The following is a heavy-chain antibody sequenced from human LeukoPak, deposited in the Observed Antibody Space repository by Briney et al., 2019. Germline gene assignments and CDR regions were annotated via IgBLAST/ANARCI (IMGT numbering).Heavy chain of an antibody. D-gene: IGHD6-19*01. Sequence: SGGSLRLSCAASGFTFSDYAMSWVRQAPGKGLEWVSVISGSGGSTYYADSVKGRFTISRDNSKNTLYLQMNSLRAEDTAVYYCAKARWNSSGWPDYWGQGTLVTVFS. CDR1: GFTFSDYA. CDR2: ISGSGGST. J-gene: IGHJ4*02. V-gene: IGHV3-23*01. CDR3: AKARWNSSGWPDY.